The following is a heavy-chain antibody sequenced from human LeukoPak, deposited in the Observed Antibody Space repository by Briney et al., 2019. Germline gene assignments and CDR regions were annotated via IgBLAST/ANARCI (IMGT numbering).Heavy chain of an antibody. Sequence: PSETLSLTCTVSGGSISSSGSYWGWIRQPPGKGLEWIGNMYYSGSTYYNPSLKSRVTLSVDTSKNQFSLNLSSVTAADTAVYYCARGEYSSGWYYFDYWGQGTLVTVSS. CDR3: ARGEYSSGWYYFDY. V-gene: IGHV4-39*07. J-gene: IGHJ4*02. CDR1: GGSISSSGSY. D-gene: IGHD6-19*01. CDR2: MYYSGST.